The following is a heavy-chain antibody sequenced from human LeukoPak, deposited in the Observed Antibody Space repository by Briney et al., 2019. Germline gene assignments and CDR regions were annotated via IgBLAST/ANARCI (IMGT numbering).Heavy chain of an antibody. J-gene: IGHJ4*02. CDR1: GGTFSSYA. D-gene: IGHD3-10*01. V-gene: IGHV1-69*05. Sequence: GSSVKVSCKASGGTFSSYAISWVRQAPGQGLEWMGRIIPIFGTANYAQTFQGRVTITTDESTSTAYMELSSLRSEDTAVYYCASAGYYYGSGSYYNGPFDYWGQGTLVTVSS. CDR2: IIPIFGTA. CDR3: ASAGYYYGSGSYYNGPFDY.